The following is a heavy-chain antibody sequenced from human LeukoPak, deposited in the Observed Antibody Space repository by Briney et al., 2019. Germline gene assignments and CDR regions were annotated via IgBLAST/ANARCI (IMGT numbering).Heavy chain of an antibody. V-gene: IGHV3-23*01. Sequence: GGSLRLSCAASGFTFKNFVMTWVRQAPGQGLDWVSAISGNTGATYYADSVKGRFTISRDNSKNTLYLQMNSLRAEDTAVYYCARKWWENWFDSWGQGTLVTVSS. J-gene: IGHJ5*01. CDR3: ARKWWENWFDS. CDR2: ISGNTGAT. D-gene: IGHD2-15*01. CDR1: GFTFKNFV.